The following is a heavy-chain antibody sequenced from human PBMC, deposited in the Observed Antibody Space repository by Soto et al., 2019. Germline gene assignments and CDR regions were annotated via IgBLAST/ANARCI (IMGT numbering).Heavy chain of an antibody. J-gene: IGHJ4*02. D-gene: IGHD4-17*01. CDR3: ARGTPVPTYSFAS. CDR1: GGASSTYT. V-gene: IGHV1-69*02. Sequence: QVQLVQSGAEVKKPGSSVKVSCTASGGASSTYTISWLRQTPGQGLEWMGRIIPMFGIAKYPQKFQDRLTITADRSSHTAYMELGSLGSDDTAVYYCARGTPVPTYSFASWGQGTLLTVSS. CDR2: IIPMFGIA.